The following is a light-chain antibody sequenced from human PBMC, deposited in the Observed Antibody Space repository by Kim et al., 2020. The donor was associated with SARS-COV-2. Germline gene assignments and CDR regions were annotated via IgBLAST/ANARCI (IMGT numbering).Light chain of an antibody. CDR2: QDN. CDR3: QAWDSSTGV. J-gene: IGLJ7*01. CDR1: KLGEKI. V-gene: IGLV3-1*01. Sequence: VSPRQTASMTCSGNKLGEKITRWYQQMPGQSHGLGIYQDNKQTSGIPERFSGSNSGDTATLTISGTQAMGEADYDCQAWDSSTGVFGGGTQLTVL.